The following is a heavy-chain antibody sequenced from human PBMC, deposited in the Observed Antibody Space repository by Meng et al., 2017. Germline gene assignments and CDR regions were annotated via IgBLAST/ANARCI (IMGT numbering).Heavy chain of an antibody. Sequence: QGRLGQLGAEVKKPGSPMKVSCKAPGGTFSSYDISWVRQAPGQGLGWMGGIIPIYGTANNAQKFQGRVTITADKSTSTAYMELSSLRSEDTAVYYCARDGVGATEGYFDYWGQGTLVTVSS. D-gene: IGHD1-26*01. J-gene: IGHJ4*02. CDR2: IIPIYGTA. V-gene: IGHV1-69*06. CDR1: GGTFSSYD. CDR3: ARDGVGATEGYFDY.